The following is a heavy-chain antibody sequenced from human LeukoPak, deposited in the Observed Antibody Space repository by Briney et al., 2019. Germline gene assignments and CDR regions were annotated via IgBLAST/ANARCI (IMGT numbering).Heavy chain of an antibody. CDR3: AMGRTTDAFDI. V-gene: IGHV3-30*02. CDR2: IRYDGSNK. J-gene: IGHJ3*02. CDR1: GFTFGDYA. D-gene: IGHD1-1*01. Sequence: GGSLRLSCTASGFTFGDYAMSWFRQAPGKGLEWVAFIRYDGSNKYYADSVKGRFTISRDNSKNTLYLQMNSLRAEDTAVYYCAMGRTTDAFDIWGQGTMVTVSS.